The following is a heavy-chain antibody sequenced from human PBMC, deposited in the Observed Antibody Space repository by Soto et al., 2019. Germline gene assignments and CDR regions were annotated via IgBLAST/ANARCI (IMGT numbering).Heavy chain of an antibody. CDR1: GYTXTPNC. Sequence: SXKVSYKASGYTXTPNCISLVRQAPGQGLGWMGWIIAYNCNTNYAQNLQGRVTMTTDASTSTAYMELTSLRSYYTAVYYFASDHIAVRTGLFDPWGQGTLGTVS. CDR3: ASDHIAVRTGLFDP. D-gene: IGHD6-6*01. V-gene: IGHV1-18*04. J-gene: IGHJ5*02. CDR2: IIAYNCNT.